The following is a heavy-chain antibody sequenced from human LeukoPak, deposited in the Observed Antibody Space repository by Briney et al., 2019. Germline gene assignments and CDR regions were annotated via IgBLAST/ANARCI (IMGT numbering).Heavy chain of an antibody. D-gene: IGHD3-3*01. CDR1: GYTFTSYD. CDR3: ARALPPSVFYDFWSGYPNAFDI. CDR2: MNPNSGNT. Sequence: ASVKVSCKASGYTFTSYDINWMRQATGQGLEWMGWMNPNSGNTGYAQKFQGRVTITRNTSISTAYMELSSLRSEDTAVYYCARALPPSVFYDFWSGYPNAFDIWGQGTMVTVSS. J-gene: IGHJ3*02. V-gene: IGHV1-8*03.